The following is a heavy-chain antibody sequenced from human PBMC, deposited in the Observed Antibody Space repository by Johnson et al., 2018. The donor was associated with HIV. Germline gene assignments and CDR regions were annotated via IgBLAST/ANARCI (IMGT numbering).Heavy chain of an antibody. CDR3: ARDPSRSPGAFDI. CDR2: ISSSGSTI. Sequence: QVQLVESGGGVVQPGRSLRLSCAASGFTFSDYYMSWIRQAPGKGLEWVSYISSSGSTIYYADSVKGRFTISRDNAKNSLYLQMNSLRADDTAVYYCARDPSRSPGAFDIWGQGTMVTVSS. J-gene: IGHJ3*02. CDR1: GFTFSDYY. V-gene: IGHV3-11*01.